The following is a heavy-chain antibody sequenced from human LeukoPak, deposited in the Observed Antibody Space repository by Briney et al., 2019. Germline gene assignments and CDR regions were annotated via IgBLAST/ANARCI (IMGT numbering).Heavy chain of an antibody. CDR1: GYTFTDYY. D-gene: IGHD3-3*01. CDR2: VDPEDGET. J-gene: IGHJ5*02. Sequence: ATVKISCKVSGYTFTDYYMHWVQQAPGKGLEWMGLVDPEDGETIYAEKFQGRVTITADTSTDTAYMELSSLRSEDTAVYYCATDRKNTYYDFWRGYYNGRWFDPWGQGTLVTVSS. V-gene: IGHV1-69-2*01. CDR3: ATDRKNTYYDFWRGYYNGRWFDP.